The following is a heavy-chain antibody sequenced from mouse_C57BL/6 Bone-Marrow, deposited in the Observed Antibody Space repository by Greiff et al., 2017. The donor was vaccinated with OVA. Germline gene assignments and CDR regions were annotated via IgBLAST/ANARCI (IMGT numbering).Heavy chain of an antibody. D-gene: IGHD2-4*01. CDR1: GYTFTSYG. CDR3: ARRGLRRVDY. Sequence: VKLQESGAELARPGASVKLSCKASGYTFTSYGISWVKQRTGQGLEWIGEIYPRSGNTYYNEKFKGKATLTADKSSSTAYMELRSLTSEDSAVYFCARRGLRRVDYWGKGTTLTVSS. V-gene: IGHV1-81*01. CDR2: IYPRSGNT. J-gene: IGHJ2*01.